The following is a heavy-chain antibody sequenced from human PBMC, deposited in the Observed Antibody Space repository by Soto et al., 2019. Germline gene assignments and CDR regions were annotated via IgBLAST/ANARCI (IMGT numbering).Heavy chain of an antibody. CDR2: ISWNTGEV. V-gene: IGHV3-9*01. Sequence: EVQLVESGGGLVQPGRSLTLSCAASGITFYAYGMFWARQAPGKGLEWVSGISWNTGEVAYADSLKGRFTMSRDTAKTSIYLQMNSLRDEDTALYYCAVIPYDTKWSGLDLWGQGTLVTVSS. CDR1: GITFYAYG. CDR3: AVIPYDTKWSGLDL. J-gene: IGHJ5*02. D-gene: IGHD2-15*01.